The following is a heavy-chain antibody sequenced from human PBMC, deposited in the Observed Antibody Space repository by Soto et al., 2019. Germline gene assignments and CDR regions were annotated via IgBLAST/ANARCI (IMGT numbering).Heavy chain of an antibody. CDR3: ARDAAGPIYGGAFDI. V-gene: IGHV1-18*01. D-gene: IGHD4-17*01. CDR2: ISPYNGNT. J-gene: IGHJ3*02. Sequence: GASVKVSCKASGYTFTSYGISWVRQAPGQGLEWMGRISPYNGNTNYAQKLQGRVTMTTDTSTSTAYMELRSLRSEDTAVYYCARDAAGPIYGGAFDIWGQGTMVTVSS. CDR1: GYTFTSYG.